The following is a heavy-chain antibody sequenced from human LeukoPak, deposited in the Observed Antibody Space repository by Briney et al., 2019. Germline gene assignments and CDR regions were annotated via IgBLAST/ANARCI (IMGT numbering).Heavy chain of an antibody. D-gene: IGHD6-19*01. CDR3: ARESGYSSGWYPYYFDY. V-gene: IGHV4-4*07. J-gene: IGHJ4*02. CDR1: GGSISSYY. CDR2: IYTSGST. Sequence: SETLSLTGTVSGGSISSYYWSWIRQPAGKGLEWIGRIYTSGSTNYNPSLKSRVTMSVDTSKNQFSLKLSSVTAADTAVYYCARESGYSSGWYPYYFDYWGQGTLVTVSS.